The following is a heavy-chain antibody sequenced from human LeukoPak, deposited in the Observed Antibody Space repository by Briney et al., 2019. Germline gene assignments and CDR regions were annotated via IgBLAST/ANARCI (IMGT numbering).Heavy chain of an antibody. D-gene: IGHD1-26*01. J-gene: IGHJ4*02. CDR1: GFTFSNYV. V-gene: IGHV3-23*01. CDR3: AEEVGNTYPTFDY. Sequence: GWSLRLSCAASGFTFSNYVMSWVRQAPGKGLEWVSSIRGSGGSTYYADSVKGRFTISRDNSKNTLYLQMNSLRVEDTAVYYCAEEVGNTYPTFDYWGQGTLVTVSS. CDR2: IRGSGGST.